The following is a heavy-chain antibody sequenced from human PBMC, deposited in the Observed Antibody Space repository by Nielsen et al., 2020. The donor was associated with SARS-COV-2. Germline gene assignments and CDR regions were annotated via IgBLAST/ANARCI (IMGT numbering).Heavy chain of an antibody. Sequence: ESLKISCAASGFTFSSYWMSWVRQAPGKGLEWVANIKQDGSEKYYVDSVKGRFTISRDNAKNSLYLQMNSLRAEDTAVYYCARDPTGTTDVLLDYWGQGTLVTVSS. CDR3: ARDPTGTTDVLLDY. J-gene: IGHJ4*02. CDR1: GFTFSSYW. CDR2: IKQDGSEK. D-gene: IGHD1-7*01. V-gene: IGHV3-7*01.